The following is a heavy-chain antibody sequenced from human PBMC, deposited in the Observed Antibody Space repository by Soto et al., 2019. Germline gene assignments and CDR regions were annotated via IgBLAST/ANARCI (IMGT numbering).Heavy chain of an antibody. V-gene: IGHV1-69*12. CDR3: ARESRYCSGDSCYFPPGIDY. CDR2: IIPIFGTA. Sequence: QVQLVQSGAEVKKPGSSVKVSCKASGGTFSSYAISWVRQAPGQGLEWMGGIIPIFGTANYAQKFQGRVTITADESTSTAYMELSSLRSEDTAVYYCARESRYCSGDSCYFPPGIDYWGQGTLVTVSS. D-gene: IGHD2-15*01. CDR1: GGTFSSYA. J-gene: IGHJ4*02.